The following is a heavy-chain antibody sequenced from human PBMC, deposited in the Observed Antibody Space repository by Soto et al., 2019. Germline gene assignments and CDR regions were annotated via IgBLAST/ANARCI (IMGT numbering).Heavy chain of an antibody. D-gene: IGHD6-19*01. J-gene: IGHJ4*02. CDR1: GYTFTSYG. CDR2: IXAYNGXP. CDR3: ARVEYSSGRYFY. V-gene: IGHV1-18*01. Sequence: XXVKVSCKASGYTFTSYGISWVRQAPGQGRDWMGWIXAYNGXPHYAQKLQGXXTMTTDTXXSTASMELRSLRPDDTPLYYCARVEYSSGRYFYWGQGTLVTVSS.